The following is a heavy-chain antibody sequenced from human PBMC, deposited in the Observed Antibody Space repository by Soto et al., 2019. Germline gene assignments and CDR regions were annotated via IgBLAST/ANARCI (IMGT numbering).Heavy chain of an antibody. CDR2: ISGGDGSP. J-gene: IGHJ4*02. Sequence: GWSLRLSCVASVFTFSSYAMTWVRRAPGKGLEWVSAISGGDGSPSYADSVKGRFTISRDNSKNTLYLHMNSLRADDTAAYYCAKWHTYNYDSLAFSGFDCWGQGTQVTVSS. CDR3: AKWHTYNYDSLAFSGFDC. CDR1: VFTFSSYA. V-gene: IGHV3-23*01. D-gene: IGHD3-16*01.